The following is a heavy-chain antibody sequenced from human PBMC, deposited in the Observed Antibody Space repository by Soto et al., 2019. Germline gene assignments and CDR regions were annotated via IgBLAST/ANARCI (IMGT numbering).Heavy chain of an antibody. D-gene: IGHD3-22*01. V-gene: IGHV4-34*01. CDR2: INHSGST. CDR1: GGSFSGYY. Sequence: QVQLQQWGAGLLKPSETLSLTCAVYGGSFSGYYWSWIRQPPGKGLEWIGEINHSGSTNYNPSLKSRVTISVDTSKNQFSLKLSSVTAADTAVYYCARGSLSYDSSGYYYGWFDPWGRGTLVTVSS. J-gene: IGHJ5*02. CDR3: ARGSLSYDSSGYYYGWFDP.